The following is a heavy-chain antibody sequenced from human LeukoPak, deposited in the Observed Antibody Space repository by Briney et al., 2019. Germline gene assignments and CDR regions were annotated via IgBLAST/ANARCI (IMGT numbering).Heavy chain of an antibody. CDR1: GDTFTSYG. J-gene: IGHJ4*02. V-gene: IGHV1-18*01. Sequence: ASVKVSCAASGDTFTSYGISWVRQAPGQGLEWMGWISAYNGNTNYAQKLQGRVTMTTDTSTSTAYMELRSLRSDDTAVYYCARGGRYCSSTSCYDRRVDYWGQGTLVTVSS. D-gene: IGHD2-2*01. CDR3: ARGGRYCSSTSCYDRRVDY. CDR2: ISAYNGNT.